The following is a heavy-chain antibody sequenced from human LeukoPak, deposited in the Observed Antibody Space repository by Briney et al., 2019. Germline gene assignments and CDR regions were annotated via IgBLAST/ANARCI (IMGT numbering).Heavy chain of an antibody. CDR2: ISSSGSTI. CDR1: GFTFSDYY. J-gene: IGHJ4*02. CDR3: ARELQYGGNSPNPFDY. V-gene: IGHV3-11*01. Sequence: KPGGSLRLSCAASGFTFSDYYMSWIRQAPGKGLEWVSYISSSGSTIYYADSVKGRFTISRDNAKNSLYLQMNSLRAEDTAAYYCARELQYGGNSPNPFDYWGQGTLVTVSS. D-gene: IGHD4-4*01.